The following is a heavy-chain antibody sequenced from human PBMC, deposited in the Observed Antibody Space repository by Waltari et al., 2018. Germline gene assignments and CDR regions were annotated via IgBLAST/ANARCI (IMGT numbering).Heavy chain of an antibody. J-gene: IGHJ6*02. Sequence: QVHLQESGPGQVKPSETLSLTCDVSRGSIRRHYWSWLRRPPGKGLEWIGYIYYNGATNYNPSLMSRVTISVDTAKNQFSLKLSSVTAADTAVYYCARDRVVPADEPDYYGLDVWGQGTTVTVSS. CDR3: ARDRVVPADEPDYYGLDV. V-gene: IGHV4-59*11. D-gene: IGHD2-2*01. CDR1: RGSIRRHY. CDR2: IYYNGAT.